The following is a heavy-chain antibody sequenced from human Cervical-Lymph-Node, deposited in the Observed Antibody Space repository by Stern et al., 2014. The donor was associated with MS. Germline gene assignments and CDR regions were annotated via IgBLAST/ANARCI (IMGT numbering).Heavy chain of an antibody. V-gene: IGHV5-51*03. CDR1: GYDFAKSW. CDR3: SKVWPKPYDFLPYSFYF. D-gene: IGHD3-3*01. Sequence: VQLVESGVEVKKPGESLRISCKGSGYDFAKSWIGWVRQMPGKGLEWMGIIYPGDFDTRYSPSFRGQVIISAERSTHTAYLQWRRLKASDPPLFFRSKVWPKPYDFLPYSFYFWGQGTMVTVSP. CDR2: IYPGDFDT. J-gene: IGHJ3*01.